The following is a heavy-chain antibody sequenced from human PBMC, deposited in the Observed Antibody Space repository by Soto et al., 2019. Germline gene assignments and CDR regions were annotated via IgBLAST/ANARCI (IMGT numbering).Heavy chain of an antibody. CDR2: ISYDGTDE. V-gene: IGHV3-30*18. Sequence: VQLVESGGGVVQPGRSLRLSCAASGFSFSSYGMHWVRQAPGKGLEWVAMISYDGTDEYYADFVKGRFTISRDNSKNAVYLQMNSLRAEDTAVYYCANQESDWNDHFDYCGQGTLVTVSS. D-gene: IGHD1-1*01. CDR1: GFSFSSYG. CDR3: ANQESDWNDHFDY. J-gene: IGHJ4*02.